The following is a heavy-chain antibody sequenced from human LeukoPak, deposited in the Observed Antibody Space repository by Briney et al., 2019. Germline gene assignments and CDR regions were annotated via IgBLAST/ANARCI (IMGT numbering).Heavy chain of an antibody. V-gene: IGHV3-30-3*01. Sequence: GGSLRLSCAASGFTFSSHNMHWVRQAPGKGLEWVALILFDGSNKYYADSVKGRFTISRDNTKNTLYLQMSSLRAEDTAIYYCTNNYYDSSGYSSYFDYWGQGTLVTVSS. D-gene: IGHD3-22*01. CDR1: GFTFSSHN. CDR3: TNNYYDSSGYSSYFDY. CDR2: ILFDGSNK. J-gene: IGHJ4*02.